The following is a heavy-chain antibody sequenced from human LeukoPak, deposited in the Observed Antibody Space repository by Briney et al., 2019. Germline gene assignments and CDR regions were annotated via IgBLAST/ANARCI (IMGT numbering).Heavy chain of an antibody. CDR2: IYNNGST. CDR3: AGDLEQLVSYSNWFDP. Sequence: SETLSLTCTVSGGSISSYYWSWIRQPAGKGLDWIGRIYNNGSTNYNPSLKSRVTMSVDTSKNQFSLKLSSVTAADTAVYYCAGDLEQLVSYSNWFDPWGQGTLVTVSS. V-gene: IGHV4-4*07. CDR1: GGSISSYY. J-gene: IGHJ5*02. D-gene: IGHD6-13*01.